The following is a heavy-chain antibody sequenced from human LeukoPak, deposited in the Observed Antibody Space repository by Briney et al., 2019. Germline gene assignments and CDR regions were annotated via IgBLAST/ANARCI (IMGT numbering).Heavy chain of an antibody. CDR1: GFTFSRFS. CDR2: ISSQNSYI. V-gene: IGHV3-21*01. J-gene: IGHJ4*02. CDR3: AKDQDYSNNVGYFDY. D-gene: IGHD4-11*01. Sequence: GGSLRLSCAASGFTFSRFSMNWVRQAPGKGLEWVSSISSQNSYIFYADSVRGRFTISRDNAKNSLYLQMNSLRAEDTAIYYCAKDQDYSNNVGYFDYWGQGTLVTVSS.